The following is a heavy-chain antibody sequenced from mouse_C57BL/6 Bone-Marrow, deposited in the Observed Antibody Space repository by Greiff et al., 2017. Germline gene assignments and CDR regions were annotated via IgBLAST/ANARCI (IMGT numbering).Heavy chain of an antibody. Sequence: VQLQQPGAELVRPGSSVKLSCKASGYTFTSYWMDWVKQRPGQGLEWIGNIYPSDSETHYNQKFKDKATLTVDKSSSTAYMQLSSLTSEDSAVYYCAVYGSSSWYFDVWGTGTTVTVSS. V-gene: IGHV1-61*01. CDR1: GYTFTSYW. CDR3: AVYGSSSWYFDV. D-gene: IGHD1-1*01. CDR2: IYPSDSET. J-gene: IGHJ1*03.